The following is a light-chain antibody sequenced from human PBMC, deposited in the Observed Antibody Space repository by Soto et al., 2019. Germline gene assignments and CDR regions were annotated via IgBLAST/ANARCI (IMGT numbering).Light chain of an antibody. J-gene: IGLJ2*01. CDR2: LEGSGNY. CDR3: STLDSNSLI. V-gene: IGLV4-60*03. Sequence: QSVLTQSSSASASLGSSVKLTCTLSSGHSTYIISWHQHQPGKAPRYLMELEGSGNYNKGSGVPDRFSGSSSGADRYLIISPLHSYYEADYYCSTLDSNSLIFAGGTKLTVL. CDR1: SGHSTYI.